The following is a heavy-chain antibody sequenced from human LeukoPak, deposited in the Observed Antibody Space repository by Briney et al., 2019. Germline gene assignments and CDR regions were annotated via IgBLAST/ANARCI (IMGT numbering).Heavy chain of an antibody. CDR3: AREGIDSGSLDY. CDR1: GFTFSSYS. J-gene: IGHJ4*02. V-gene: IGHV3-21*01. D-gene: IGHD1-26*01. CDR2: ISSSSSYI. Sequence: GGSLRLSCAASGFTFSSYSMSWVRQAPGKGLEWVSSISSSSSYIYYADSVKGRFTISRDNSKNTLYLQMNSLRAEDTTVYYCAREGIDSGSLDYWGQGTLVTVSS.